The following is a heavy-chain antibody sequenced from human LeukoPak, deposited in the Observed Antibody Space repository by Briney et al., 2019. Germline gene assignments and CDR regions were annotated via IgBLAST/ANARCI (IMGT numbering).Heavy chain of an antibody. CDR3: ADSPQSMVRGYYYYYGMDF. V-gene: IGHV2-5*02. CDR2: IDWEDDE. CDR1: GLSRSTHALG. J-gene: IGHJ6*04. D-gene: IGHD3-10*01. Sequence: SGASLGHPSETLRLTFTFSGLSRSTHALGVGLIREPHVKALGSLKHIDWEDDERYSPSLKSRLTITQETSKNQVHLPLTNLDPVDTDTYYCADSPQSMVRGYYYYYGMDFWGEGTTVAVRS.